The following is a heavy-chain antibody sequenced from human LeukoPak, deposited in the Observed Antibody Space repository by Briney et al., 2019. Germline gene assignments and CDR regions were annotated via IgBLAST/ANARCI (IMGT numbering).Heavy chain of an antibody. V-gene: IGHV4-61*02. CDR1: GGSISSGSYY. Sequence: SETLSLTCTVSGGSISSGSYYWSWIRQPAGKGLEWIGRIYTSGSTNYNPALKSRVTISVDTSKNQFSLKLSSVTAADTAVYYCARDRPGGSSLDYWGQGTLVTVSS. CDR3: ARDRPGGSSLDY. CDR2: IYTSGST. D-gene: IGHD6-13*01. J-gene: IGHJ4*02.